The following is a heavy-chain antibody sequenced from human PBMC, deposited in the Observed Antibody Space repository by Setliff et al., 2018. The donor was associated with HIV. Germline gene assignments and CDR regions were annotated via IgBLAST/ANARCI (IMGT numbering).Heavy chain of an antibody. CDR1: GGSIRSGSYY. D-gene: IGHD2-21*02. V-gene: IGHV4-61*01. J-gene: IGHJ2*01. Sequence: SETLSLTCTVSGGSIRSGSYYWNWIRQPPGKGLEWIGSTHYSGSSYYSPSLKSRVTISLDTSKNQFSLKLSSMTAADTAVYYCARDVGLCGVDCWPYFYFDLWGRGNLVTVSS. CDR3: ARDVGLCGVDCWPYFYFDL. CDR2: THYSGSS.